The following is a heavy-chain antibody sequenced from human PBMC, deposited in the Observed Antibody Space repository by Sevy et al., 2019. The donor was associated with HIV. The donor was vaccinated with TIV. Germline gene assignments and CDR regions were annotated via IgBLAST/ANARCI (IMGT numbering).Heavy chain of an antibody. D-gene: IGHD3-22*01. V-gene: IGHV3-23*01. CDR3: AKEGLITRNRWRIDS. Sequence: GGSLRLSCAASGFTFPTYAMSWVRQAPGKGLEWVSTISGSGGTTHYADSMKGRFTVYRDNFKITLFLQMNSLRAEDTAVYYCAKEGLITRNRWRIDSWGQGTLVTVSS. CDR1: GFTFPTYA. CDR2: ISGSGGTT. J-gene: IGHJ4*02.